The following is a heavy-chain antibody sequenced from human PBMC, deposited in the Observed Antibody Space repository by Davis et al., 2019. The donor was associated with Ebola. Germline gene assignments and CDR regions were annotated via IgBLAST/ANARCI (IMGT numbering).Heavy chain of an antibody. J-gene: IGHJ4*02. D-gene: IGHD3-10*01. CDR3: AREGPGY. Sequence: MPSETLSLTCGVFGGSFSGYYWTWIRQSPGRGLAGLGEINEGGYTNYNPSLKSRVTISIDTSKNQFSLKLTSVTAADTAVYYCAREGPGYWGQGTLVTVSS. CDR2: INEGGYT. CDR1: GGSFSGYY. V-gene: IGHV4-34*01.